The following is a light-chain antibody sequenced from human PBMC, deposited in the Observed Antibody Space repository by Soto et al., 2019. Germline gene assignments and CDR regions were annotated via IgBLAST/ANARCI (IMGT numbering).Light chain of an antibody. J-gene: IGKJ2*01. CDR3: QQYDDGYT. CDR1: QGVNNN. V-gene: IGKV3-15*01. Sequence: VMTQSPATLSVSPGERVTLSCRASQGVNNNLAWYQQRPGQAPRLLIYSASSRATRIPARFSGSGSGTEFTLTISSLQSEYFAVYYCQQYDDGYTFGQGTKLDIK. CDR2: SAS.